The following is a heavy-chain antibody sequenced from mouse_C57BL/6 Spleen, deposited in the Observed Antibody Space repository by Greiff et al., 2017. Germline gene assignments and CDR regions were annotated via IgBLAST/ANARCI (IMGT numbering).Heavy chain of an antibody. J-gene: IGHJ3*01. CDR2: IYPGSGST. V-gene: IGHV1-55*01. CDR1: GYTFTSYW. Sequence: QVQLKQPGAELVKPGASVKMSCKASGYTFTSYWITWVKQRPGQGLEWIGDIYPGSGSTNYNEKFKSKATLTVDTSSSTAYMQLSSLTSEDSAVYYCARSNSNYERDPWFAYWGQGTLVTVSA. D-gene: IGHD2-5*01. CDR3: ARSNSNYERDPWFAY.